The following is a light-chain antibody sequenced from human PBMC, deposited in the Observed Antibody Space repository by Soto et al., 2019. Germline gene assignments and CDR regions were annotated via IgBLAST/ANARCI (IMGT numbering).Light chain of an antibody. CDR1: QSVSTN. CDR3: QQYSNWPPLT. V-gene: IGKV3-15*01. J-gene: IGKJ4*01. CDR2: GAS. Sequence: EIVMTQSPATLSVSPGERATLSCRASQSVSTNLAWYQQKRGQAPSLLIYGASTRATGVPARFSGSGSGTEFTLTISSLQSEDFAVYYCQQYSNWPPLTFGGGTKVEIK.